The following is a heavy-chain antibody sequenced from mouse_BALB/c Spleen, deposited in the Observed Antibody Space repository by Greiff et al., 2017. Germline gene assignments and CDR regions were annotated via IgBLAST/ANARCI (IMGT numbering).Heavy chain of an antibody. V-gene: IGHV1S130*01. CDR2: IHPNSGNT. Sequence: QVQLQQSGSVLVRPGASVKLSCKASGYTFTSSWMHWAKQRPGQGLEWIGEIHPNSGNTNYNEKFKGKATLTVDTSSRTAYVDLSSLTSEDSAVYYCARSYRYDDDPYFDYWGQGTTLTVSS. J-gene: IGHJ2*01. CDR1: GYTFTSSW. CDR3: ARSYRYDDDPYFDY. D-gene: IGHD2-14*01.